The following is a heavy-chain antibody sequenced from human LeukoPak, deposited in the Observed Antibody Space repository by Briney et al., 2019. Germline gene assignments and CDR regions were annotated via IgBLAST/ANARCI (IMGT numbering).Heavy chain of an antibody. CDR3: ASRYTTSRHFDWDVDY. D-gene: IGHD3-9*01. V-gene: IGHV1-69*05. Sequence: SVKLSCNASGDTFSKYAITWVRQAPGQGLEWMGNIVPVFGTPIYAQTFQGRVTITTDESRTTAYMELSSLRSEDTALYYCASRYTTSRHFDWDVDYWGQGTLLTVSS. CDR2: IVPVFGTP. J-gene: IGHJ4*02. CDR1: GDTFSKYA.